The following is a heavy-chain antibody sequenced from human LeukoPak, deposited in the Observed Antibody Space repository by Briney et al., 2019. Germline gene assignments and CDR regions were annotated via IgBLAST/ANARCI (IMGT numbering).Heavy chain of an antibody. V-gene: IGHV3-48*03. CDR2: ISSSGSTI. J-gene: IGHJ4*02. Sequence: GGSLRLSCAASGFTISSYEMNWVRQAPGKGLEWVSYISSSGSTIYYADSVKGRFTISRDNAKNSLYLQMNSLRAEDTAVYYCARLSGSPYFDYWGQGTLVTVSS. D-gene: IGHD5-12*01. CDR3: ARLSGSPYFDY. CDR1: GFTISSYE.